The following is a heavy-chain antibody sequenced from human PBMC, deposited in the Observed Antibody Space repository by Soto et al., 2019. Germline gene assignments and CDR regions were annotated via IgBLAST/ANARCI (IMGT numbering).Heavy chain of an antibody. D-gene: IGHD6-19*01. J-gene: IGHJ3*02. Sequence: QVQLVQSGAEVKKPGSSVKVSCKASGGTFSSYTISWVRQAPGQGLEWMGRIIPILGIANYAQKFQGRVTITADKSTSTAYMELSSLRSDDTAVYHCAKAQWLPHDAFDIWGQGTMVTVSS. V-gene: IGHV1-69*02. CDR3: AKAQWLPHDAFDI. CDR1: GGTFSSYT. CDR2: IIPILGIA.